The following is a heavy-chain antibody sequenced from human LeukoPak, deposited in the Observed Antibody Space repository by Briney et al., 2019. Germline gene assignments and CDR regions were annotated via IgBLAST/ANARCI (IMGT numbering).Heavy chain of an antibody. CDR2: IKQDGREK. V-gene: IGHV3-7*01. J-gene: IGHJ4*02. CDR1: GFTFSSYW. CDR3: ARDLVIAVAGEKNY. Sequence: GGSLRLSCAASGFTFSSYWMSWVRQAPGKGLEWVANIKQDGREKYYVDSVKGRFTISRDNAKNSLYLQMNSLRAEDTAVYYCARDLVIAVAGEKNYWGQGTLVTVSS. D-gene: IGHD6-19*01.